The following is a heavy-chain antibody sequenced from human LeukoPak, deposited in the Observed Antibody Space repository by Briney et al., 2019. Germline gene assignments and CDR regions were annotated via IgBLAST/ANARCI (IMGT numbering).Heavy chain of an antibody. V-gene: IGHV4-4*07. J-gene: IGHJ4*02. CDR1: GGSISSYY. D-gene: IGHD3-10*02. CDR3: ARVGTVFSHIFDY. Sequence: PSETLSLTCTVSGGSISSYYWSWTRQPAGKGLEWIGRIYTSGSTNYNPSLKSRVTMSVDTSKNQFSLKLSSVTAADTAVYYCARVGTVFSHIFDYWGQGTLVTVSS. CDR2: IYTSGST.